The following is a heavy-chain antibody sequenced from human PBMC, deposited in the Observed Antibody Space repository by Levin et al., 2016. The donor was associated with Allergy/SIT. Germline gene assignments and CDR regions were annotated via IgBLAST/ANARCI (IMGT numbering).Heavy chain of an antibody. Sequence: GESLKISCAASGFTFSDYYMSWIRQAPGKGLEWVSYISSSGSTIYYADSVKGRFTISRDNAKNSLYLQMNSLRAEDTAVYYCARGTVSGSYAFDIWGQGTMVTVSS. J-gene: IGHJ3*02. CDR2: ISSSGSTI. CDR1: GFTFSDYY. D-gene: IGHD1-26*01. V-gene: IGHV3-11*01. CDR3: ARGTVSGSYAFDI.